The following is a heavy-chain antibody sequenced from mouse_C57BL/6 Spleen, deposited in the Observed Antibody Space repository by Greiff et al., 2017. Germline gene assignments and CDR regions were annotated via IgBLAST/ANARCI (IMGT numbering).Heavy chain of an antibody. CDR3: AKTAHTNYYAMDY. CDR1: GYTFTSYW. CDR2: IDPSDSYT. V-gene: IGHV1-50*01. J-gene: IGHJ4*01. Sequence: QVQLQHPGAELVKPGASVKLSCKASGYTFTSYWMPWVKQRPGQGLEWIGEIDPSDSYTNSNQKFKGKATLTVDTSSSTAYMQLSSLTSEDSAVYYCAKTAHTNYYAMDYWGQGTSVTVSS. D-gene: IGHD3-2*02.